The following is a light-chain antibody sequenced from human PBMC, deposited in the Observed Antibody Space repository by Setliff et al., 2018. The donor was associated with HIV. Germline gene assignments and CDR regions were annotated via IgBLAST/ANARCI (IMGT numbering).Light chain of an antibody. J-gene: IGLJ1*01. Sequence: QSALTQPASVSGSPGQSITISCTGISSDVGNYNYVSWYQEHPGKAPKLMIYDVSKRPSGVSNRFSGSKSGNTASLPISGLQAEDEADYHCSSYTGRSTFVFGTGTKGTVL. CDR2: DVS. V-gene: IGLV2-14*01. CDR1: SSDVGNYNY. CDR3: SSYTGRSTFV.